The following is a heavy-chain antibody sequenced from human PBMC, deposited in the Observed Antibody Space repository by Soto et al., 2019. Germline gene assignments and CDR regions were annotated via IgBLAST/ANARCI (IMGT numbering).Heavy chain of an antibody. V-gene: IGHV3-11*06. CDR2: ISSASDYS. CDR3: ARHDYSQATWLDT. CDR1: GFTFSGYY. J-gene: IGHJ5*02. D-gene: IGHD3-16*01. Sequence: GGSXRLSCTSSGFTFSGYYMSWIRQAPGKGLEWISYISSASDYSTYADSVKGRFTISRDNAKNSLYLQLNNVRPDDKALYFCARHDYSQATWLDTWGLGTAVTVSS.